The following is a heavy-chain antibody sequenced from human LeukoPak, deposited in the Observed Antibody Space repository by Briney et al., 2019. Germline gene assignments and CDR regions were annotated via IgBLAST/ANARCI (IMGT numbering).Heavy chain of an antibody. V-gene: IGHV1-46*01. Sequence: ASVKVSCKASGYTFTSYYMHWVRQAPGQGLEWMGIINPSGGSTTYAQMFQGRVTMTRDTSTRTVYMELSSLRSEDTAAYYCARDSAAEPGIFFDYWGQGTLVTVSS. CDR3: ARDSAAEPGIFFDY. CDR1: GYTFTSYY. J-gene: IGHJ4*02. D-gene: IGHD6-19*01. CDR2: INPSGGST.